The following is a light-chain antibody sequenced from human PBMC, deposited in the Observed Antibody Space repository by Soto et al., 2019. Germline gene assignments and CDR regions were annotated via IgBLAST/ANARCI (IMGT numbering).Light chain of an antibody. V-gene: IGLV2-8*01. Sequence: QSVLTQPPSASGSPGQSVTISCTGTSSDIGGYNYVSWYQQHPGKAPKLLIYEVTKRPSGVPDRFSGSSSGNTASLTVSGLQTEDEADYYCFSYTSSGTYVFGTGTKLTVL. J-gene: IGLJ1*01. CDR2: EVT. CDR1: SSDIGGYNY. CDR3: FSYTSSGTYV.